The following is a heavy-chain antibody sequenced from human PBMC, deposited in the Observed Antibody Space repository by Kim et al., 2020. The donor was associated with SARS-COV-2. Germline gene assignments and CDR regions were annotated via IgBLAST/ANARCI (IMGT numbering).Heavy chain of an antibody. V-gene: IGHV3-30*02. Sequence: YANSVKGRFTISRENSKNTLYLQMNSLRAEDTAVYYCAKDRIAAAGTVDYWGQGTLVTVSS. CDR3: AKDRIAAAGTVDY. J-gene: IGHJ4*02. D-gene: IGHD6-13*01.